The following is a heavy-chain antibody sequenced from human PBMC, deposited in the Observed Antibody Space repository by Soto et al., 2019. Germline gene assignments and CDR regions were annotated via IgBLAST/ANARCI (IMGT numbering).Heavy chain of an antibody. Sequence: EVQLLESGGGLVQPGGSLRLSCAASGFTFSSYAMSWVRQAPGKGLEWVSAISGSGGSTYYADSVKGRFTISRDNSKNTLYLQMNSLRAEDTAVYYCAKDRLSSTVTTMMVGRWGQGTLVTVSS. V-gene: IGHV3-23*01. CDR2: ISGSGGST. CDR1: GFTFSSYA. J-gene: IGHJ4*02. CDR3: AKDRLSSTVTTMMVGR. D-gene: IGHD4-17*01.